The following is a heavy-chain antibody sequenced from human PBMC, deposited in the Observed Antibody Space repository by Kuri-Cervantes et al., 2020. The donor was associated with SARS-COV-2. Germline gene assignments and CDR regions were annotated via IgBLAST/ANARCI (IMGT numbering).Heavy chain of an antibody. J-gene: IGHJ6*03. CDR2: IWYDGKNE. CDR3: ARGAANYYYMDV. Sequence: GESLKISCGASGFSLTNYAIHWVRQAPGKGLEWVSVIWYDGKNEYYAGSVKGRFNISRDTSKNTVSLHMNSLRAEDTAMYYCARGAANYYYMDVWGKGPRSPSP. CDR1: GFSLTNYA. D-gene: IGHD3-16*01. V-gene: IGHV3-33*08.